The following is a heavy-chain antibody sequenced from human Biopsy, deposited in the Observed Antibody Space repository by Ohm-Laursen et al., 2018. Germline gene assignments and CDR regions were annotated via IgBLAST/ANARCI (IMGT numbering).Heavy chain of an antibody. CDR2: IYDRGSTA. V-gene: IGHV4-59*01. CDR3: ARGMRSSGWPYFDS. CDR1: GGSIYNFF. D-gene: IGHD6-19*01. Sequence: SQTLSLTCTVSGGSIYNFFWSWIRQPPGKGLEWIGYIYDRGSTANYNPSLESRVTMSVDMPKNQFSLKLSSVTAADTAIYYCARGMRSSGWPYFDSWGQGTLVTVSS. J-gene: IGHJ4*02.